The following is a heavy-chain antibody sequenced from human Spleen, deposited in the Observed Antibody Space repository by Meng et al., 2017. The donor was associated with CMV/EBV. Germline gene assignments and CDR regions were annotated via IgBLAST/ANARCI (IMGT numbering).Heavy chain of an antibody. J-gene: IGHJ4*02. V-gene: IGHV1-2*02. CDR2: INPTSGAI. CDR1: GYTFTGHY. D-gene: IGHD2-2*02. Sequence: ASVKVSCKASGYTFTGHYMHWVRQAPGQGLEWMGWINPTSGAINYAHKFQGRVTMTRDTSISTAYMDLSRLRSDDTAVYFCARAEDIIVEPAAIGSITGTTLLNWGQGTLVTVSS. CDR3: ARAEDIIVEPAAIGSITGTTLLN.